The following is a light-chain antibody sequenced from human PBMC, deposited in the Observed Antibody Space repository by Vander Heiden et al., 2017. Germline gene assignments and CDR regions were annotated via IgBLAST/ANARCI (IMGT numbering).Light chain of an antibody. V-gene: IGKV1-5*03. CDR1: QSISSW. Sequence: PSPLSASVGDRVTITCRASQSISSWLAWYQQKPGKAPKLLIYKASSLESGVPSRFSGSGSGTEFTLTISSLQPDDFATYYCQQYNSYPGTFGQGTKVEIK. J-gene: IGKJ1*01. CDR2: KAS. CDR3: QQYNSYPGT.